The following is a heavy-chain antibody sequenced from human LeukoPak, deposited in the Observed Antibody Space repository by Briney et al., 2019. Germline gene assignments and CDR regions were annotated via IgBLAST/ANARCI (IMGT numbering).Heavy chain of an antibody. D-gene: IGHD3-9*01. Sequence: PGGSLRLSCAVSGFTFSSYAMSWVRQAPGKGLEWVSAISGSGGSTYYADSVKGRFTISRDNSKNTLYLQMNSLRAEDTAVYYCAKDPQYYDILTGYPAFDYWGQGTLVTVSS. CDR2: ISGSGGST. J-gene: IGHJ4*02. CDR3: AKDPQYYDILTGYPAFDY. CDR1: GFTFSSYA. V-gene: IGHV3-23*01.